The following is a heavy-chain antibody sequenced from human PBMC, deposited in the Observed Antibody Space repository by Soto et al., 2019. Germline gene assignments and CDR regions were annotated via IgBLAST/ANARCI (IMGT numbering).Heavy chain of an antibody. CDR1: GFTFSDYS. Sequence: GGSLRLSCAASGFTFSDYSMSWIRQAPGKGLEWVSYISSSGSTIYYADSVKGRFTISRDSAKNSLYLQMNSLRAEDTAVYYCARVGQGSGVLRYFDWLSDYWGQGTLVTVSS. D-gene: IGHD3-9*01. CDR2: ISSSGSTI. V-gene: IGHV3-11*01. J-gene: IGHJ4*02. CDR3: ARVGQGSGVLRYFDWLSDY.